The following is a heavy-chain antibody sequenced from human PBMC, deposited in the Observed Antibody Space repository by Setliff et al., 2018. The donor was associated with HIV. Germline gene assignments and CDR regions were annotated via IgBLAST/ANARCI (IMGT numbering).Heavy chain of an antibody. Sequence: SETLSLTCSVSGGSTSSGGYYWSWIRQHPGKGLEYIGYIYYSGSTYYNPSLKSRVTMSIDTSTQQFFLNVTSVTAADTAVYYCAGFSYNFWVYRFDHWGQGALVTVSS. CDR2: IYYSGST. CDR1: GGSTSSGGYY. J-gene: IGHJ4*02. CDR3: AGFSYNFWVYRFDH. V-gene: IGHV4-31*03. D-gene: IGHD3-3*01.